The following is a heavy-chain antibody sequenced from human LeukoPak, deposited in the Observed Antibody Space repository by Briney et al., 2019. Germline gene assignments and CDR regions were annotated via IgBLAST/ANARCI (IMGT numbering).Heavy chain of an antibody. V-gene: IGHV3-23*01. CDR1: GFTFISYW. J-gene: IGHJ4*02. CDR2: ISGSGGST. Sequence: GGSLRLSCAASGFTFISYWMSWVRQAPGKGLEWVSAISGSGGSTYYADSVKGRFTISRDNSKNTLYLQMNSLRAEDTAVYYCAKVPPYYYDSSGYYFGGQGTLVTVSS. CDR3: AKVPPYYYDSSGYYF. D-gene: IGHD3-22*01.